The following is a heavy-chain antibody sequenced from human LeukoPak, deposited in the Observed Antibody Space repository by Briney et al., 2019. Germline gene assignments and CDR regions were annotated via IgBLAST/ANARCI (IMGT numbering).Heavy chain of an antibody. Sequence: GGSLRLSCAASGLTFSSYAMSWVRQAPGKGLEWVSAISGSGGSTNYADSVKGRFTISRDNSKNTLYLQMNSLRAEDTAVYYCANNYYGDYRIDYWGQGTLVTVSS. CDR3: ANNYYGDYRIDY. D-gene: IGHD4-17*01. CDR2: ISGSGGST. V-gene: IGHV3-23*01. CDR1: GLTFSSYA. J-gene: IGHJ4*02.